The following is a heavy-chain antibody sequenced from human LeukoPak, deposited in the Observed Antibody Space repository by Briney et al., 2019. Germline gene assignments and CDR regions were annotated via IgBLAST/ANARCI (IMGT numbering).Heavy chain of an antibody. Sequence: GRSLRLSCAASGFTFDDYAMHWVRQAPGKSLEWVSGISWNSGSIGYADSVKGRFTISRDNSKNTLYLQMNSLRAEDTAVYYCAKGSKEVLFTRDHYMDVWGKGTTVTISS. V-gene: IGHV3-9*01. CDR2: ISWNSGSI. CDR1: GFTFDDYA. J-gene: IGHJ6*03. CDR3: AKGSKEVLFTRDHYMDV. D-gene: IGHD3-3*01.